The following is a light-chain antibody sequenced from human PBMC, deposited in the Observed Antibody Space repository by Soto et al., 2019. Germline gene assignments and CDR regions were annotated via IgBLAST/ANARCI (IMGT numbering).Light chain of an antibody. J-gene: IGLJ2*01. V-gene: IGLV2-14*03. CDR1: SSDIGSYDY. CDR3: SSYTTTTTVV. Sequence: QSVLTQPASVSGSPGQSITISCTGTSSDIGSYDYVSWYQHHPGKVPRLMLYDVTHRPSGVSNRFSGSKSGNTASLSISGLQAEDEADYYCSSYTTTTTVVFGGGTKVTVL. CDR2: DVT.